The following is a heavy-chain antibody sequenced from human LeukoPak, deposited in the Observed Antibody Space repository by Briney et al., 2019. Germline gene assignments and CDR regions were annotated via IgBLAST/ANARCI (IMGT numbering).Heavy chain of an antibody. V-gene: IGHV3-23*01. D-gene: IGHD3-22*01. CDR2: ISGSGGRT. J-gene: IGHJ4*02. CDR3: ATHPGSVVDSRGSLSRH. Sequence: GGSLRLAWAAAGFTSSSYAMSRDRQAPGKGLEWVSSISGSGGRTYYEDSVKGPLTISRDNYKNTLYLHMNSLSAEHTALYYCATHPGSVVDSRGSLSRHWGQGPLVSVSS. CDR1: GFTSSSYA.